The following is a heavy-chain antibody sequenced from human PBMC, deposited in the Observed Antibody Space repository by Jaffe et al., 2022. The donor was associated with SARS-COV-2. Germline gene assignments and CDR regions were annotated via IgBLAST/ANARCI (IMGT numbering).Heavy chain of an antibody. Sequence: QVQLVQSGAEVKRPGASVQVSCKASGYTFSIYYMHWVRQAPGQGLEWMGIISPSGDWTSYAQRLQGRVIMTRDTSTSTVYMELSSLRSDDTAVYYCARSGFDNARQFYYYMDVWGKGTTVTVSS. CDR1: GYTFSIYY. V-gene: IGHV1-46*04. CDR2: ISPSGDWT. D-gene: IGHD5-12*01. CDR3: ARSGFDNARQFYYYMDV. J-gene: IGHJ6*03.